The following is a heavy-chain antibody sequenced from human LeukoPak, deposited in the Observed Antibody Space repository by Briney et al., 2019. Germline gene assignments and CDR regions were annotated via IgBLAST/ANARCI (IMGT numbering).Heavy chain of an antibody. Sequence: ASVKVSCKASGYTFTGYYMHWVRQAPGQGLEWMGWINPNSGGTNYVQKFQGRATMTRDTSISTAYMELSRLRSDDTAVYYCARGAQWYNWNYDPVGYWGQGTLVTVSS. V-gene: IGHV1-2*02. CDR1: GYTFTGYY. CDR3: ARGAQWYNWNYDPVGY. D-gene: IGHD1-7*01. J-gene: IGHJ4*02. CDR2: INPNSGGT.